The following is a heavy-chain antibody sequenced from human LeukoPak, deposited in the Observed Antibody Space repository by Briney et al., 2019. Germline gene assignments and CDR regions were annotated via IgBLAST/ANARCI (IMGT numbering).Heavy chain of an antibody. J-gene: IGHJ4*02. D-gene: IGHD2-21*02. CDR3: ARPPTYCGGDCYSTGYFDY. CDR1: GFIFSSYW. CDR2: IKQDGSEK. V-gene: IGHV3-7*01. Sequence: GGSLRLSCAVSGFIFSSYWMSWVRQAPGKGLEWVANIKQDGSEKNYVDSVKGRFTISRDNAKNSLYLQMNSLRAEDTAVYHCARPPTYCGGDCYSTGYFDYWGQGTLVTVSS.